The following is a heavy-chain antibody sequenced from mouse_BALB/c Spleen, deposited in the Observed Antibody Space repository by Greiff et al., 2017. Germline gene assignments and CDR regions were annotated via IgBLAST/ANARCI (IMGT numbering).Heavy chain of an antibody. D-gene: IGHD2-14*01. Sequence: VKLVESGAELARPGASVKLSCKASGYTFTDYYINWVKQRTGQGLEWIGEIYPGSGNTYYNEKFKGKATLTADKSSSTAYMQLSSLTSEDSAVYFCARGWEVRQAWFAYWGQGTLVTVSA. CDR1: GYTFTDYY. CDR2: IYPGSGNT. J-gene: IGHJ3*01. CDR3: ARGWEVRQAWFAY. V-gene: IGHV1-77*01.